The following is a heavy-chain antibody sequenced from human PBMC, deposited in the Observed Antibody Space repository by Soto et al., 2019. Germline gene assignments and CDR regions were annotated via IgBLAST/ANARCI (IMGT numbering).Heavy chain of an antibody. J-gene: IGHJ4*02. CDR1: GGSISSVDHC. CDR2: IYSGGST. Sequence: QVQLQESGPGLVKPSQTLSLTCTVSGGSISSVDHCWSWIRQPPDEGPEWIGHIYSGGSTYSNPSLTSRVTILIDRSKNQFSLQLNSVSAADTAVYYCASGPSGDKVDYWGQGTLVTVSS. V-gene: IGHV4-30-4*01. CDR3: ASGPSGDKVDY. D-gene: IGHD7-27*01.